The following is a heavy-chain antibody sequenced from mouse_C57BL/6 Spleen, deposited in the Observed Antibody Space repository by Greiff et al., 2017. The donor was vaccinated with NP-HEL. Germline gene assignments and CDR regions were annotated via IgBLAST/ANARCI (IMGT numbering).Heavy chain of an antibody. V-gene: IGHV1-15*01. D-gene: IGHD1-1*01. CDR2: IDPETGGT. CDR3: TRGDGSSHGGYFDV. Sequence: QVQLKQSGAELVRPGASVTLSCKASGYTFTDYEMHWVKQTPVHGLEWIGAIDPETGGTAYNQKFKGKAILTADKSSSTAYMELRSLTSEDSAVYYCTRGDGSSHGGYFDVWGTGTTVTVSS. CDR1: GYTFTDYE. J-gene: IGHJ1*03.